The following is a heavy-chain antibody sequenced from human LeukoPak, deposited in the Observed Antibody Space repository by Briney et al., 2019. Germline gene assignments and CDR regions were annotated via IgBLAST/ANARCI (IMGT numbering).Heavy chain of an antibody. CDR1: GFTFSNYG. D-gene: IGHD3-22*01. J-gene: IGHJ5*02. Sequence: PGGSLRLSCAASGFTFSNYGMHWVRQAPGKGLEWVAFIRYDGSNKYYADSVKGRFTISRDNSKNTLYLQMNSLRAEDTAVYYCARDGTYYYDSSHWFDPRGQGTLVTVSS. CDR2: IRYDGSNK. V-gene: IGHV3-30*02. CDR3: ARDGTYYYDSSHWFDP.